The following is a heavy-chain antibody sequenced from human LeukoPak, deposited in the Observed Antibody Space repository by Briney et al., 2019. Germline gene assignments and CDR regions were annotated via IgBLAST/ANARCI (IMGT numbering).Heavy chain of an antibody. CDR3: ARPRGSGPGMTYFDY. CDR2: IYPGGSDI. Sequence: GESLKISCQGSGYSFTSYWIGWVRQMPGKGLEWMGVIYPGGSDIRYNPSFQGQVTISVDKSSRTAYLQWSSLKGSDTAIYYCARPRGSGPGMTYFDYWGQGTLVTVSS. J-gene: IGHJ4*02. D-gene: IGHD6-19*01. CDR1: GYSFTSYW. V-gene: IGHV5-51*01.